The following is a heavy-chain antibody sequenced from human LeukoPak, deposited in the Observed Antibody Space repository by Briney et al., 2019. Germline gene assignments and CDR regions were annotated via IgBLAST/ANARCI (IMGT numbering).Heavy chain of an antibody. CDR1: GFTFSDYY. CDR2: IRSSGSYR. Sequence: GGSLRLSCDASGFTFSDYYMTWIRQAPGKGLEWVSHIRSSGSYRNYADSVKDRFTISRDNAKNSLYLQMNSLRAEDTAVYYCARMHYFDYWGQGTLVTVSS. V-gene: IGHV3-11*03. CDR3: ARMHYFDY. J-gene: IGHJ4*02.